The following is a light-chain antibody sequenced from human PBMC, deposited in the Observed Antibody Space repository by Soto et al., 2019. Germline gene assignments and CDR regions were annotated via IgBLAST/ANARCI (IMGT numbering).Light chain of an antibody. CDR1: SLESKS. CDR2: SDA. Sequence: SYELTQPPSVSVAPGQTARVACVGDSLESKSVHWHQQKPGQAPVLVIYSDADRPSGIPERISGSKSGNTATLTITRVEAGDEADYHCQVWDSNSVVFGGGTKVTVL. J-gene: IGLJ2*01. CDR3: QVWDSNSVV. V-gene: IGLV3-21*04.